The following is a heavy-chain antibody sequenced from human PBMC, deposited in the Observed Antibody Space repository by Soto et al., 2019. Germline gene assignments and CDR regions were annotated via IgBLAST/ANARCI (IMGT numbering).Heavy chain of an antibody. CDR1: GYTFTNFG. D-gene: IGHD3-16*01. Sequence: QVQLVQSGAEVKKPGASVKVSCKASGYTFTNFGISWVRQAPGQGLEWMGWISAYNGNTNYAQNIQGRVTMTTDTSTSTAYLELKSPRSDDKAVYYCGRGGTPIDYWGQGTLVTVSS. V-gene: IGHV1-18*01. J-gene: IGHJ4*02. CDR2: ISAYNGNT. CDR3: GRGGTPIDY.